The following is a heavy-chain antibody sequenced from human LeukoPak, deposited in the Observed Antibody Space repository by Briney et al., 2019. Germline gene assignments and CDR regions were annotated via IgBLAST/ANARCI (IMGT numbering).Heavy chain of an antibody. J-gene: IGHJ4*02. Sequence: PGGSLRLSCAASGFTSSSYWMHWVRQAPGKGLVWVSRINSDGSSTSYADSVRGRFTISRDNAKNTLYLQMNSLRAEDTAVYYCARDGVDCSSTSCYASGVDYWGQGTLVTVSS. CDR2: INSDGSST. V-gene: IGHV3-74*01. D-gene: IGHD2-2*01. CDR3: ARDGVDCSSTSCYASGVDY. CDR1: GFTSSSYW.